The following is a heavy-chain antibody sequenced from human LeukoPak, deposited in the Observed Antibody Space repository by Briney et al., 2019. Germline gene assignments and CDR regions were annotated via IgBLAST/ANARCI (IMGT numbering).Heavy chain of an antibody. CDR1: GFTFSSYA. V-gene: IGHV3-23*01. Sequence: GGSLRLSCAASGFTFSSYAMSWVRQAPGKGLEWVPAISGSGGSTYYADSVKGRFTISRDNSKNTLYLQMNSLRAEDTAVYYCAKLSLSFDDYSNYGYYFDYWGQGTLVTVSS. CDR3: AKLSLSFDDYSNYGYYFDY. J-gene: IGHJ4*02. CDR2: ISGSGGST. D-gene: IGHD4-11*01.